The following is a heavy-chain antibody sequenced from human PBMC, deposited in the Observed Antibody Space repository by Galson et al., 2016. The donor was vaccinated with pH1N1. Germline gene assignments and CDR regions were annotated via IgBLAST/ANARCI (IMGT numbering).Heavy chain of an antibody. CDR1: GGSISSGVYH. CDR2: IYKSGTT. Sequence: LSLTCTLSGGSISSGVYHWSWIRQPAGKGVEWIGHIYKSGTTNYNPSLNSRVAISIDTSENHFSLRLSSVTAADTAVYYCARVTYCGGACLYFDYWGRGTLVAVSS. V-gene: IGHV4-61*09. J-gene: IGHJ4*02. CDR3: ARVTYCGGACLYFDY. D-gene: IGHD2-21*01.